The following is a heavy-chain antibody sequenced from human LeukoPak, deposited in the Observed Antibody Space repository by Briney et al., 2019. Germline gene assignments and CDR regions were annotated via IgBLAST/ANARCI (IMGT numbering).Heavy chain of an antibody. V-gene: IGHV4-30-4*01. D-gene: IGHD1-26*01. J-gene: IGHJ4*02. CDR2: IYYSGST. CDR1: GGSISSGDYY. CDR3: ARHEEYSGTYGYFDY. Sequence: SETLSLTCTVSGGSISSGDYYWSWIRQPPGKGLEWIGYIYYSGSTNYNPSLKSRVTISVDTSKNQFSLKLSSVTAADTAVYYCARHEEYSGTYGYFDYWDQGTLVTVSS.